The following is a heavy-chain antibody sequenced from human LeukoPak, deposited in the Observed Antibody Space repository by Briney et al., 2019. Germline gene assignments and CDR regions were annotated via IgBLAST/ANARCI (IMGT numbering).Heavy chain of an antibody. V-gene: IGHV3-7*01. J-gene: IGHJ4*02. Sequence: GSLRLSCAGSGCTSSSYWMTWVRQAPGKGLEWVANINEDGREKYYVDSVKGRFTISRDDATTSLYLQMNSLRVEDTAVYYCARGRTAADWGQGTLVTVSS. CDR1: GCTSSSYW. D-gene: IGHD6-13*01. CDR3: ARGRTAAD. CDR2: INEDGREK.